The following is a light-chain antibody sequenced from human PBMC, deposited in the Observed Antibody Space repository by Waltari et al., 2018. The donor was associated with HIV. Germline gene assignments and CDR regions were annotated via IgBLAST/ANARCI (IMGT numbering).Light chain of an antibody. V-gene: IGKV1-9*01. CDR2: DES. Sequence: DIQLTQSPSFLSASVGYRVTVACRASQDISDFLAWYQQKPGTAPRLLIYDESTLYSGVPSRFRGSGSGTEFTLTISSLQPEDFASYYCQQLHTFPLTFGGGTKV. J-gene: IGKJ4*01. CDR1: QDISDF. CDR3: QQLHTFPLT.